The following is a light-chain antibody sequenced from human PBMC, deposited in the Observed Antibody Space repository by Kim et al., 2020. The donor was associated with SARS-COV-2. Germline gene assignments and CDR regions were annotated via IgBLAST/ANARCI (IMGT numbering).Light chain of an antibody. Sequence: ASVRDTVTITCRASQRVGAWLAWYRQKPGKAPELRISGASDLEKGVPSRFSGSGSGTDFTLTSRSLQPEDFATYYCQQATTFPWTFGPGTKVDIK. CDR3: QQATTFPWT. V-gene: IGKV1-12*01. CDR2: GAS. J-gene: IGKJ1*01. CDR1: QRVGAW.